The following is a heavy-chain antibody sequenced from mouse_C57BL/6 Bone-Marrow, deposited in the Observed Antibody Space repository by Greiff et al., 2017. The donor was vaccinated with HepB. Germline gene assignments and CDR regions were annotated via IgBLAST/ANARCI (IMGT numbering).Heavy chain of an antibody. CDR3: ARWGVRVFAY. Sequence: QVQLKESGAELARPGASVKMSCKASGYTFTSYTMHWVKQRPGQGLEWIGYINPSSGYTKYNQKFKDKATLTADKSSSTAYMQLSSLTSEDSAVYYCARWGVRVFAYWGQGTLVTVSA. CDR1: GYTFTSYT. D-gene: IGHD2-1*01. V-gene: IGHV1-4*01. CDR2: INPSSGYT. J-gene: IGHJ3*01.